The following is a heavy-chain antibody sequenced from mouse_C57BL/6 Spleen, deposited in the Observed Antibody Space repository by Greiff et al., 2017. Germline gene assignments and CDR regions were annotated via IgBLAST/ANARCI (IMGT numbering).Heavy chain of an antibody. D-gene: IGHD1-1*01. CDR2: IYPSDSAT. Sequence: QVQLQQPGAELVRPGSSVKLSCKASGYTFTSYWMDWVKQRPGQGLEWIGNIYPSDSATNYNQKFKDKATLTVDKSSSTAYMQLSSLTSEDSAVYYCARGDYGSSYWFAYWGQGTLVTVSA. V-gene: IGHV1-61*01. CDR1: GYTFTSYW. J-gene: IGHJ3*01. CDR3: ARGDYGSSYWFAY.